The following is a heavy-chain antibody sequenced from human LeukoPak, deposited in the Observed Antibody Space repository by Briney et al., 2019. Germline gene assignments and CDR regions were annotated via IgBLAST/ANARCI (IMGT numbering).Heavy chain of an antibody. CDR2: IYYSGST. CDR1: GGSISSGDYY. CDR3: ARRGRGDYNYYFYYYMEV. J-gene: IGHJ6*03. D-gene: IGHD4-17*01. Sequence: SQTLSLTCTVSGGSISSGDYYWSWIRQPPGKGLEWIGYIYYSGSTYYNPSLKSRVTISVDTSKNQFSLKLSSVTAADTAVYYCARRGRGDYNYYFYYYMEVWGKGTTVTVSS. V-gene: IGHV4-30-4*01.